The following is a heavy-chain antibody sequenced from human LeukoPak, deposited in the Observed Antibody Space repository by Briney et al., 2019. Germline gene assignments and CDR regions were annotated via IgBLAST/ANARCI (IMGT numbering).Heavy chain of an antibody. CDR2: INHSGST. D-gene: IGHD2-15*01. CDR1: GGSFSGYY. CDR3: ARRGGDY. Sequence: PSETLSLTYAVYGGSFSGYYWSWIRQPPGKGLEWIGEINHSGSTNYNPSLKSRVTRSVDTSKNQFSLKLSSVTAADTAVYYCARRGGDYWGQGTLVTVSS. J-gene: IGHJ4*02. V-gene: IGHV4-34*01.